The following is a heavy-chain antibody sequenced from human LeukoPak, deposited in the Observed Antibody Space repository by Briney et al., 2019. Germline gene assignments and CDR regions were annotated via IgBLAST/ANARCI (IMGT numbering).Heavy chain of an antibody. J-gene: IGHJ2*01. CDR2: IYYSGST. CDR1: GGSFSGYY. D-gene: IGHD4-17*01. V-gene: IGHV4-31*11. CDR3: ARDPDDYGDYGWYFDL. Sequence: SETLSLTCAVYGGSFSGYYWSWIRQHPGKGLEWIGYIYYSGSTYYNPSLKSRVTISVDTSKNQFSLKLSSVTAADTAVYYCARDPDDYGDYGWYFDLWGRGTLVTVSS.